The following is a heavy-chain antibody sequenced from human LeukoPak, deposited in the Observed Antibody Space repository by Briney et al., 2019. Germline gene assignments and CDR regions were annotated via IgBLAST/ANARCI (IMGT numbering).Heavy chain of an antibody. J-gene: IGHJ4*02. CDR1: GFTFSSYG. V-gene: IGHV3-30*03. CDR3: ATDYRYDSSGYPPSFDY. D-gene: IGHD3-22*01. CDR2: ISYDGSNR. Sequence: PGRSLRLSCAASGFTFSSYGMHWVRQAPGKGLEWVAVISYDGSNRYYPDSLKGRFTISRDNSKNTLYLQMNSLRAEDTAVYYCATDYRYDSSGYPPSFDYWGQGTLVTVSS.